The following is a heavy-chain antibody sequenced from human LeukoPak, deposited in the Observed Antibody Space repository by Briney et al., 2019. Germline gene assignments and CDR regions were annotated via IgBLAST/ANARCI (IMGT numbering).Heavy chain of an antibody. CDR1: GYRFTSYW. V-gene: IGHV5-51*01. D-gene: IGHD2-15*01. Sequence: GESLKISCKGSGYRFTSYWIGWVRQMPGKGPEWMGIIYPGDSDTRYSPSFQGQVTISADKSINTAYLQWSSLKASDTAMYYCARRDNQIGDYWGQGTLVTVSS. CDR3: ARRDNQIGDY. J-gene: IGHJ4*02. CDR2: IYPGDSDT.